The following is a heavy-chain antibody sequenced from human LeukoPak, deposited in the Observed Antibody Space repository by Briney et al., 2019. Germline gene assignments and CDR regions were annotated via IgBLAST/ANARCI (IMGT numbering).Heavy chain of an antibody. CDR3: ARVREYGTYAYYY. Sequence: PGGSLRLSCTASRLTFSGYAMNWVRQAPGKGLEWLAYISSSTSAIYYADSVKGRFTISRDNAQSSLYLQMNSLRAEDTAVYYCARVREYGTYAYYYWGQGTLVTVSS. CDR1: RLTFSGYA. D-gene: IGHD3-16*01. V-gene: IGHV3-48*01. J-gene: IGHJ4*02. CDR2: ISSSTSAI.